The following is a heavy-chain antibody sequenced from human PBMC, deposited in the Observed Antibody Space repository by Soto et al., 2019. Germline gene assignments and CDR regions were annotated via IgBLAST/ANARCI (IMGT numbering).Heavy chain of an antibody. CDR2: IIPIFGTA. CDR3: ARVGTEARNYYHYGMDV. D-gene: IGHD6-6*01. CDR1: GGTFSSYA. Sequence: SVKVSCKASGGTFSSYAISWVRQAPGQGLEWMGGIIPIFGTANYAQKFQGRVTITADESTSTAYMELSSLRSEDTAVYYCARVGTEARNYYHYGMDVWGQGTTVTVSS. V-gene: IGHV1-69*13. J-gene: IGHJ6*02.